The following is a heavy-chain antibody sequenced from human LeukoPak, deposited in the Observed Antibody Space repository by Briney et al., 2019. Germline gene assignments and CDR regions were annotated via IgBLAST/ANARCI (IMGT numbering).Heavy chain of an antibody. Sequence: SETLSLTCTVSGGSISSYYWSWIRQPPGKGLEWIGYIYYSGSTNYNPSLKSRVTISVDTSKNQFSLKLSSVTAADTAVYYCARGQYGSGSYPPGALDIWGQGTMVTVSS. V-gene: IGHV4-59*01. CDR2: IYYSGST. J-gene: IGHJ3*02. CDR1: GGSISSYY. CDR3: ARGQYGSGSYPPGALDI. D-gene: IGHD3-10*01.